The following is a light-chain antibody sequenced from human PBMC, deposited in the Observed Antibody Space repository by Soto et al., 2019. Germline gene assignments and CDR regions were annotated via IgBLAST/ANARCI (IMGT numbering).Light chain of an antibody. J-gene: IGLJ2*01. CDR3: QVWDSSSDHLVV. CDR2: YDS. Sequence: SYELTQPPSVSVAPGKTARITCGGNKIGSKSVHWYLQKPGQAPVLVIYYDSDRPSGIPERFSGSNSGNTATLAISRVEAGDEADYYCQVWDSSSDHLVVFGGGTKLTVL. CDR1: KIGSKS. V-gene: IGLV3-21*04.